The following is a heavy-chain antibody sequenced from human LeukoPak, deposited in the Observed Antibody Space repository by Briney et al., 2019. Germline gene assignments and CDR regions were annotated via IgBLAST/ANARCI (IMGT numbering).Heavy chain of an antibody. Sequence: GGSLRLSCAASGFTFSSYSMNWVRQAPGKGLEWVSSISSSSSYIYYADSVKGRFTISRDNAKNSLYLQMNSLRAEDTAVYYCARSHYCSGGGCYASDYWGQGTLVTVSS. CDR3: ARSHYCSGGGCYASDY. CDR2: ISSSSSYI. V-gene: IGHV3-21*01. J-gene: IGHJ4*02. CDR1: GFTFSSYS. D-gene: IGHD2-15*01.